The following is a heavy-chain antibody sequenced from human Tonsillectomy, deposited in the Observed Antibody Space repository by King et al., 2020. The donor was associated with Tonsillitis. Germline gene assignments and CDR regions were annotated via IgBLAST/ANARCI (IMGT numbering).Heavy chain of an antibody. J-gene: IGHJ6*02. CDR3: AKALGVGATPNYYYYGMDV. CDR2: ISWNSGSI. Sequence: VQLVESGGGLVQPGRSLRLSCAASGFTFDDYAMHWVRQAPGKGLEWVSGISWNSGSIGYADSVKGRFTISRDNAKNSLYLQMNSLRAEDTALYYCAKALGVGATPNYYYYGMDVWGQGTTVTVSS. CDR1: GFTFDDYA. V-gene: IGHV3-9*01. D-gene: IGHD1-26*01.